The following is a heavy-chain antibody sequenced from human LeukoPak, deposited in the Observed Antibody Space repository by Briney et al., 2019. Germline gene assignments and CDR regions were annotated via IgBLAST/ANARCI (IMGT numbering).Heavy chain of an antibody. V-gene: IGHV1-2*02. Sequence: ASVKVSCKASGYTFVDYYLYWVRQAPGQGLEWMGWLNPRSGATNYAQKFQARVTMTRDTSINTAYMELSRLRSDDTAVYYCAREHRRGSTDYDIPADCGQGTLVTVSS. CDR1: GYTFVDYY. D-gene: IGHD4-17*01. J-gene: IGHJ4*02. CDR2: LNPRSGAT. CDR3: AREHRRGSTDYDIPAD.